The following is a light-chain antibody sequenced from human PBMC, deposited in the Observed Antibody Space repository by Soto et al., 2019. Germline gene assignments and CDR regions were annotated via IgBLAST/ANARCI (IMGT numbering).Light chain of an antibody. CDR3: QQYGSSPRT. J-gene: IGKJ1*01. CDR2: GAS. Sequence: EIVLTQSPGTLSLSPGERATLSCRASQSVGSSYLAWYQQKPGQAPRLLIYGASSRATGIPDRFSGSVSGTDFTLSISRLEPEDFAVYYCQQYGSSPRTFGQGTKVEIK. CDR1: QSVGSSY. V-gene: IGKV3-20*01.